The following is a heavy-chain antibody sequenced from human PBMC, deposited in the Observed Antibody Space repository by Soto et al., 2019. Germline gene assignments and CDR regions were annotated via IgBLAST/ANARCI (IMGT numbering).Heavy chain of an antibody. D-gene: IGHD3-10*01. CDR1: GGTSSDYA. CDR2: IIPIFGTA. Sequence: QVLLVQSGTEVKKPGSSVKVSCQASGGTSSDYALTWVRQAPGQGLEWMGGIIPIFGTANYAQGFQGRVSITADESSSTASMELSSLKSEDTAVYYCAGSFKYGSGTFDALDVWGHGTMVMVSS. V-gene: IGHV1-69*01. CDR3: AGSFKYGSGTFDALDV. J-gene: IGHJ3*01.